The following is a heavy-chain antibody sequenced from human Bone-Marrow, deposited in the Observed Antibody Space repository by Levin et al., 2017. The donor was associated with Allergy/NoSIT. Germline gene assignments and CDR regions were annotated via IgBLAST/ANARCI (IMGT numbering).Heavy chain of an antibody. Sequence: NPSETLSLTCSVSGGSVNSNNYYWAWIRQPPGKGLEWIGSVYSGGDTFYNPSLESRVTMSVDTSRNQFSLRLNSVSAADTAVYFCGSGTLLWFGELYGRGYWGQGTQVTVSS. CDR2: VYSGGDT. D-gene: IGHD3-10*01. CDR3: GSGTLLWFGELYGRGY. V-gene: IGHV4-39*01. J-gene: IGHJ4*02. CDR1: GGSVNSNNYY.